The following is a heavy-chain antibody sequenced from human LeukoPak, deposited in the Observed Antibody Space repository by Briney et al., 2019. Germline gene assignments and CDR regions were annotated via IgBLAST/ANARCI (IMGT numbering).Heavy chain of an antibody. V-gene: IGHV3-21*01. J-gene: IGHJ4*02. CDR2: ISSSSSYI. CDR1: GFSFNSYS. D-gene: IGHD3-10*01. CDR3: ARGSPSRWDYGSGSEFGENDY. Sequence: PGGSLRLSCAASGFSFNSYSMNWVRQAPGKGLEWVSSISSSSSYIYYADSVRGRFTISRDTTKNSLYLQMNSLRAEDTAVYYCARGSPSRWDYGSGSEFGENDYWGQGTLVTVSS.